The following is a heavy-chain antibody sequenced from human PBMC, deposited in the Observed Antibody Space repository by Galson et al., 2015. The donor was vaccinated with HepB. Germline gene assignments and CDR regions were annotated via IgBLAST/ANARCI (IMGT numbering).Heavy chain of an antibody. D-gene: IGHD3-16*01. Sequence: SLRLSCAASGFTFSSYSMNWVRQAPGKGLEWVSSISSSSSYIYYAHSVKGRFTISRDNAKNSLYLQMNSLRAEDTAVYYCARGLPYDYVWGSHRLSGYYGMDVWGQGTTVTVSS. V-gene: IGHV3-21*01. CDR3: ARGLPYDYVWGSHRLSGYYGMDV. CDR2: ISSSSSYI. J-gene: IGHJ6*02. CDR1: GFTFSSYS.